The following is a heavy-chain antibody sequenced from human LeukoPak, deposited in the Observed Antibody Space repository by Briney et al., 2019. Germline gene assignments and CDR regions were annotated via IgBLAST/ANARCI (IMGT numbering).Heavy chain of an antibody. Sequence: SVKVSCKASGGIFSTYGFHWVRQAPGQGLEWLGGIIPIFHTSHYARKFQDRVMISADESTSTVYMELSSLRSEDTAVYYCARWTPTTIGMDVWGQGTTVTVSS. CDR3: ARWTPTTIGMDV. CDR2: IIPIFHTS. V-gene: IGHV1-69*13. D-gene: IGHD4-17*01. J-gene: IGHJ6*02. CDR1: GGIFSTYG.